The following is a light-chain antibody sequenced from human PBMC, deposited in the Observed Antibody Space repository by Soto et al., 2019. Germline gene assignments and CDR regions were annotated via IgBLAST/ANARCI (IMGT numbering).Light chain of an antibody. CDR1: QSVSSSY. Sequence: EIVLTQSPGTLSLSPGERATLSCRASQSVSSSYLAWYQQKPGQAPSLLIYGASSRATAIPDRFSGSGSGRDLSLTISRLEPEDFGVYYCQQYGSSLFTFGGGTKVEIK. V-gene: IGKV3-20*01. J-gene: IGKJ4*01. CDR3: QQYGSSLFT. CDR2: GAS.